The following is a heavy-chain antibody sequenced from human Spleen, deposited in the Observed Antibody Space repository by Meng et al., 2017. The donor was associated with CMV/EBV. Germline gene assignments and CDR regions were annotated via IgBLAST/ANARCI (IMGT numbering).Heavy chain of an antibody. J-gene: IGHJ3*02. Sequence: GESLKISCAASGFTFSGYEMNWVRQAPGKGLEWVSAISGSGGSTYYADSVKGRFTISRDNSKNTLYLQMNSLRAEDTAVYYCAKEARYCSSTSCYIQSAFDIWGQGTMVTVSS. D-gene: IGHD2-2*02. CDR2: ISGSGGST. CDR1: GFTFSGYE. V-gene: IGHV3-23*01. CDR3: AKEARYCSSTSCYIQSAFDI.